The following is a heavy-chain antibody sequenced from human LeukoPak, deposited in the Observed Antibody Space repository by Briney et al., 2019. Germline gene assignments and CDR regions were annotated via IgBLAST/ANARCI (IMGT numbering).Heavy chain of an antibody. CDR1: GFIFSSYN. J-gene: IGHJ2*01. V-gene: IGHV3-72*01. Sequence: GGSLRLSCAASGFIFSSYNMNWVRQAPGKGLEWVGRTNKANTYTTQYAASVKGRFSISRDDSRNSLYLQMNSLKTEDTAVYYCARVSGAPNWHFDLWGRGTLVTVSS. CDR3: ARVSGAPNWHFDL. CDR2: TNKANTYTT. D-gene: IGHD3-3*02.